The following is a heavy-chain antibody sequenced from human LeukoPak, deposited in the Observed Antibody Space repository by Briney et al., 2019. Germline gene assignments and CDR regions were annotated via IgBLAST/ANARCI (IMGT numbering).Heavy chain of an antibody. V-gene: IGHV3-15*01. CDR2: IKSKTDGGTT. Sequence: GGSLRLSCAASGFTFSNAWMSWVRQAPGKGLEWVGRIKSKTDGGTTDYAAPVKGRFTISRYDSKNTLYLQMNSLKTEDTAVYYCTTGRYFDWIDYWGQGTLVTVSS. J-gene: IGHJ4*02. D-gene: IGHD3-9*01. CDR1: GFTFSNAW. CDR3: TTGRYFDWIDY.